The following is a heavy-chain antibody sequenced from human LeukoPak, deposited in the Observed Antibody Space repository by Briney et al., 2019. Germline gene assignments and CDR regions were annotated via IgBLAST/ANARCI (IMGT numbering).Heavy chain of an antibody. CDR2: IYHSGST. CDR3: ARLWFGKYFDY. V-gene: IGHV4-30-2*01. Sequence: PSQTLSLTCAVSGGSISSGGYSWSWIRQPPGKGLEWIGYIYHSGSTYYNPSLKSRVTISVDRSKNQFSLKLSSVTAADTAVYYCARLWFGKYFDYWGQGTLVTVSS. J-gene: IGHJ4*02. CDR1: GGSISSGGYS. D-gene: IGHD3-10*01.